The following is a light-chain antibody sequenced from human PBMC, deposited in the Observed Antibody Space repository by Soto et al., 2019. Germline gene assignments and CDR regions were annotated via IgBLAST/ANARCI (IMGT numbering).Light chain of an antibody. J-gene: IGLJ2*01. CDR1: SSNIGAGYD. CDR3: QSYDSSLSGPRV. Sequence: QSVLTQPPSVSGAPGQRVTISCTGSSSNIGAGYDVHWYQQLPGTAPKLLIYGNSNRPSGVPDRFSGSKSGTSASLAITGLQAEDEADYYCQSYDSSLSGPRVFGGGTKVNVL. V-gene: IGLV1-40*01. CDR2: GNS.